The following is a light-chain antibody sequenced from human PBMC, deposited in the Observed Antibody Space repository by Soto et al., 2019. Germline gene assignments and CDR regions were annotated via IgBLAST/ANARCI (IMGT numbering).Light chain of an antibody. J-gene: IGKJ1*01. V-gene: IGKV3-15*01. Sequence: VLTQAQDTLSVSPPQREHLXGRASQAINNNVAWYQLKDGQVPRLLIYGASTRAADVPARFSGGGSGTEFTLTISSLQSEDFAEYHCQQYNNWPQTFGQGTKVDIK. CDR3: QQYNNWPQT. CDR1: QAINNN. CDR2: GAS.